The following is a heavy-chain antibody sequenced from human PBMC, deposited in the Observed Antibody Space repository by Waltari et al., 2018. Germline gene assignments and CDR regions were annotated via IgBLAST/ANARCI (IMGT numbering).Heavy chain of an antibody. V-gene: IGHV3-74*01. CDR2: IYSDAGIT. J-gene: IGHJ6*02. D-gene: IGHD3-10*01. Sequence: EVQLVESGGGLVQPGGSLRLSRSASGLHFRSYWRHWVSQAPGKGLGWFSRIYSDAGITSYADSVKGRFTISRDNAKNTLYLQMNSLRAEDTAVYYCARDLTIYGSGSYGMDVWGQGTTVTVSS. CDR3: ARDLTIYGSGSYGMDV. CDR1: GLHFRSYW.